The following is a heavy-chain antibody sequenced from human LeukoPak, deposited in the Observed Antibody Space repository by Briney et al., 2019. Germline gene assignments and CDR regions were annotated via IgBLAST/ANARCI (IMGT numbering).Heavy chain of an antibody. D-gene: IGHD3-3*01. CDR3: ATYYGELTIFEPGWFDP. J-gene: IGHJ5*02. CDR1: GYTLTELS. V-gene: IGHV1-24*01. Sequence: APVKVSCKVSGYTLTELSMHWVRQAPGKGLEWMGGFDPEDGETIYAQKFQGRVTMTEDTSTDTAYMELSSLRSEDTAVYYCATYYGELTIFEPGWFDPWGQGTLVTVSS. CDR2: FDPEDGET.